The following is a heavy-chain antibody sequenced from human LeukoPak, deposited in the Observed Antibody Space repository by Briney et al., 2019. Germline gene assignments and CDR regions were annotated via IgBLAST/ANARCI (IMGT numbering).Heavy chain of an antibody. D-gene: IGHD4-17*01. V-gene: IGHV1-46*01. Sequence: ASVKVSCKASGYTFTSYYMHWVPQAPGQGLEWMGIINPSGGSTSYAQKFQGRVTMTRDTSTSTVYMELSSLRSEDTAVYYCARDLGDGDYADWFDPWGQGTLVTVSS. CDR1: GYTFTSYY. CDR2: INPSGGST. CDR3: ARDLGDGDYADWFDP. J-gene: IGHJ5*02.